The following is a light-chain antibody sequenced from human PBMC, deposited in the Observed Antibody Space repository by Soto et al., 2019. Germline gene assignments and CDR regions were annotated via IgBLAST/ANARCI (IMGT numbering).Light chain of an antibody. V-gene: IGKV1-39*01. CDR2: GAS. CDR3: QETYRSPYT. J-gene: IGKJ2*01. Sequence: IQMTQSPSSLSASVGDSVTVTCRASQSINIYLNWYQQKPGKAPTLLIYGASSLQSGVPSRFTGGGSRTDFTLTISSLQPEDVATYYCQETYRSPYTFGEGTKLDIK. CDR1: QSINIY.